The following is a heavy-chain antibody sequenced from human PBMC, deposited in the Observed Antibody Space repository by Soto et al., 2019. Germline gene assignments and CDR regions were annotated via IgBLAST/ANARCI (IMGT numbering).Heavy chain of an antibody. Sequence: QLLESGGGFVQPGGSLRLSCTASGFGLNTYAISWVRQAPGKGLEWVSVISGSSGNTDYADSVKGRFTISRDKAENTVYLQMNRLRAEDTAVDYCALQSCGGDCYSPFDYWGQGTLVTVSS. D-gene: IGHD2-21*02. V-gene: IGHV3-23*01. CDR3: ALQSCGGDCYSPFDY. CDR2: ISGSSGNT. J-gene: IGHJ4*02. CDR1: GFGLNTYA.